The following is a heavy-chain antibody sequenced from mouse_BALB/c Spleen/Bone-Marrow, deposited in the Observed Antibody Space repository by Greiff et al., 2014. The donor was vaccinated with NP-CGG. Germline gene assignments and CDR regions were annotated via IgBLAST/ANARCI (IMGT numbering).Heavy chain of an antibody. J-gene: IGHJ4*01. Sequence: VHLVESGPELVKPGSSVRISCKASGYTFTSYYIHWVKQRPGQGLEWTGWIYPGNVNTNYNEKFEDKATLTADKSSSTAYMHLSSLTSEDSAVYFCARGDYYRSPMDYWGQGTSVTVSS. CDR1: GYTFTSYY. D-gene: IGHD2-14*01. V-gene: IGHV1S56*01. CDR2: IYPGNVNT. CDR3: ARGDYYRSPMDY.